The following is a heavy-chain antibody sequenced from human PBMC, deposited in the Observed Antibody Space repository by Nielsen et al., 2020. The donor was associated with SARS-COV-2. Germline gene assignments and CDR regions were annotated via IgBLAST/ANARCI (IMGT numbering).Heavy chain of an antibody. Sequence: SETLSLTCTVSGGSISSSSYYWGWIRQPPGKGLEWIGEINHSGSTNYNPSLKSRVTISVDTSKNQFSLKLSSVTAADTAVYYCARGGRYYYYGMDVWGQGTTVTVSS. D-gene: IGHD2-15*01. J-gene: IGHJ6*02. CDR3: ARGGRYYYYGMDV. V-gene: IGHV4-39*07. CDR1: GGSISSSSYY. CDR2: INHSGST.